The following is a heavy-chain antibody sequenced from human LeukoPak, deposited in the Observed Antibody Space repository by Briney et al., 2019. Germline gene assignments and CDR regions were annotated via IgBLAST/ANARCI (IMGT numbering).Heavy chain of an antibody. CDR1: GFTFSSYA. CDR3: ARHQWGFFDY. J-gene: IGHJ4*02. D-gene: IGHD1-26*01. Sequence: GSLRLSCAASGFTFSSYAMSWVRQPPGKGLEWIGSIYYSGSTYYNPSLKSRVTISVDTSKNQFSLKLSSVTAADTAVYYCARHQWGFFDYWGQGTLVTVSS. CDR2: IYYSGST. V-gene: IGHV4-39*01.